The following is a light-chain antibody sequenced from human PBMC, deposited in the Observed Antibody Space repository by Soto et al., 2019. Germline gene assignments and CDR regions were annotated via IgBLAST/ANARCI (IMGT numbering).Light chain of an antibody. V-gene: IGKV4-1*01. Sequence: DIVMTQSPDSLAVSLDERATINCKSSQSVLYSSNNKNYLAWYQQKPGQPPKLLIYWASTRESGVPDRFSGSGSGTDFTLTISSLQAEDVAVYYCQQYYSTPSGFGGGTKVEIK. CDR2: WAS. J-gene: IGKJ4*01. CDR1: QSVLYSSNNKNY. CDR3: QQYYSTPSG.